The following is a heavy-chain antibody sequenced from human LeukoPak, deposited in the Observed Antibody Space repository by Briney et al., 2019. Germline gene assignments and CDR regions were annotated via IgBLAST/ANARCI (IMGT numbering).Heavy chain of an antibody. V-gene: IGHV3-23*01. D-gene: IGHD6-13*01. CDR3: ARVGYSSSWYYFDY. CDR2: ISGSGGST. J-gene: IGHJ4*02. Sequence: GGSLRLSCAASGFTFSDYYMSWIRQAPGKGLEWVSAISGSGGSTYYAGSVKGRFTISRDNSKNTLYLQMNSLRAEDTAVYYCARVGYSSSWYYFDYWGQGTLVTVSS. CDR1: GFTFSDYY.